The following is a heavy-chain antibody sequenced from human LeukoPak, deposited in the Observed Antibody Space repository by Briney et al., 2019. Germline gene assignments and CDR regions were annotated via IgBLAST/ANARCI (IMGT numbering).Heavy chain of an antibody. Sequence: GGSLRLSCAASGFTFSSYAMSWVRQAPGKGLEWVSAISGSGGSTYYVDSVKGRFTISRDNSKNTLYLQMNSLRAEDTAVYYCAKDQYYDKRGLFDYWGQGTQVTVSS. CDR1: GFTFSSYA. J-gene: IGHJ4*02. CDR2: ISGSGGST. D-gene: IGHD3-22*01. CDR3: AKDQYYDKRGLFDY. V-gene: IGHV3-23*01.